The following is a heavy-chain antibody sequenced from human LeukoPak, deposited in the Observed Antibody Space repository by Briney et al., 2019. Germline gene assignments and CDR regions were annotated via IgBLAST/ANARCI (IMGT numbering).Heavy chain of an antibody. D-gene: IGHD1-26*01. CDR2: IYHSGST. CDR3: ARSLGGDNWFDP. J-gene: IGHJ5*02. Sequence: SETLSLTCTVSGYSISSGYYWGWIRQPPGKGLEWIGSIYHSGSTYYNPSLKSRVTISVDTSKNQFSLKLSSVTAADTAVYYCARSLGGDNWFDPWGQGTLVTVSS. CDR1: GYSISSGYY. V-gene: IGHV4-38-2*02.